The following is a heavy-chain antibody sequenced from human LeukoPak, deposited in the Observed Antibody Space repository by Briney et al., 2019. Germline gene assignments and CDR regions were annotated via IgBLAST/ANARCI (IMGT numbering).Heavy chain of an antibody. V-gene: IGHV1-8*01. Sequence: ASVKVSCKASGYTFTSYDFNWVRQATGQRPEWMGWMSPNSGDTGYAQKFQDGVTITRNTPISTAYMELSSLRSDDTAVYYCARGPPNWGYDYWGPGTLVTVSS. D-gene: IGHD7-27*01. CDR2: MSPNSGDT. CDR1: GYTFTSYD. CDR3: ARGPPNWGYDY. J-gene: IGHJ4*02.